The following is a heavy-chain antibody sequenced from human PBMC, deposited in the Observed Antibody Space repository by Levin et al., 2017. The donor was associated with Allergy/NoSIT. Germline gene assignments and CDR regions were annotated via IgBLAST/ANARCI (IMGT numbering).Heavy chain of an antibody. Sequence: GASVKVSCKASGYTFTSYGISWVRQAPGQGLEWMGWISAYNGNTNYAQKLQGRVTMTTDTSTSTAYMELRSLRSDDTAVYYCARDRDDVVVTASYYFDYWGQGTLVTVSS. CDR1: GYTFTSYG. V-gene: IGHV1-18*01. CDR3: ARDRDDVVVTASYYFDY. D-gene: IGHD2-21*02. J-gene: IGHJ4*02. CDR2: ISAYNGNT.